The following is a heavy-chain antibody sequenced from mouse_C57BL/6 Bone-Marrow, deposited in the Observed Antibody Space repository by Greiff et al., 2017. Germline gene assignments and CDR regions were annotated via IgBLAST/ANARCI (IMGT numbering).Heavy chain of an antibody. CDR1: GFTFSDYG. D-gene: IGHD2-13*01. Sequence: EVQGVESGGGLVKPGGSLKLSCAASGFTFSDYGMHWVRQAPEKGLEWVAYISSGSSTIYYADTVKGRFTISRDKATNTLFMQMTSLRSEYAAMYYGEGGEWLFAYWGQGTLVTVSA. CDR3: EGGEWLFAY. J-gene: IGHJ3*01. V-gene: IGHV5-17*01. CDR2: ISSGSSTI.